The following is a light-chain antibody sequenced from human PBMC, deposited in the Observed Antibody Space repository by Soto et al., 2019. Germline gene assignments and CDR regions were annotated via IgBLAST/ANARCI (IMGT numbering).Light chain of an antibody. Sequence: QSALTQPASVSGSPGQSITISCTETSSDVGVYKYVSWYQQHPGKAPKLMIYEVSHRPSGVSNRFSGSKSGNTASLTISGLQAEDEADYYCSSYTRSSNVVFGGGTKLTVL. CDR1: SSDVGVYKY. J-gene: IGLJ2*01. CDR3: SSYTRSSNVV. CDR2: EVS. V-gene: IGLV2-14*01.